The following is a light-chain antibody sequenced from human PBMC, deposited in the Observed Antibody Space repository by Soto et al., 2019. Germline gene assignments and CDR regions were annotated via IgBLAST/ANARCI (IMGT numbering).Light chain of an antibody. V-gene: IGKV3-11*01. CDR2: DAS. Sequence: EVVLSQSPATLSLSPGEGATLSCRTSQSVSIYLAWYQQKPGQAPRLLIHDASNRATGIPDRLSGSGSGTDFTLTISSLEPEDFTVYSCPQRNNWPYPFGQGTRLDSK. CDR3: PQRNNWPYP. J-gene: IGKJ2*01. CDR1: QSVSIY.